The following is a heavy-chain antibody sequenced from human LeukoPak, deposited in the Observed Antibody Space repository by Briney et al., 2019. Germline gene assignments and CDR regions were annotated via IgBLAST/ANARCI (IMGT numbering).Heavy chain of an antibody. V-gene: IGHV4-31*03. CDR3: ARAVDYRNYFDY. D-gene: IGHD4-11*01. CDR2: IYHSGTT. CDR1: GDSMTRGGYY. Sequence: SQTLSLTCTVSGDSMTRGGYYWSWVRQHPGKGLEWVGFIYHSGTTFYNPSLESRATISVDTSQNQFSLKLTSVTAADTAVYYCARAVDYRNYFDYWGQGTLVTVSS. J-gene: IGHJ4*02.